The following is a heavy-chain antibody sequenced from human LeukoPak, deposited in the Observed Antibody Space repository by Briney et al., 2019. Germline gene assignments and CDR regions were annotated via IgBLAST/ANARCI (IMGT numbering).Heavy chain of an antibody. CDR2: ISRSSNYK. CDR3: ARAMT. J-gene: IGHJ5*02. V-gene: IGHV3-21*01. CDR1: GFTFSSYS. Sequence: GGSLRLSCAASGFTFSSYSMNWVRQAPGKGLEWVSSISRSSNYKYYADSVKGRFTISRDNAKNSLYLQMNSLRAEDTAVYYCARAMTWGQGTLVSVSS.